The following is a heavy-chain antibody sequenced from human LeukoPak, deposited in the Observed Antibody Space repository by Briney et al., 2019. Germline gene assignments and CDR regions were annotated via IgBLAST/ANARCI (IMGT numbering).Heavy chain of an antibody. CDR3: ARATGFDY. Sequence: SETLSLTCAVYGGSFSGYYWSWIRQPPGKGLEWIGEINHSGSTNYNPSLKSRVTISVDTSKNQFSLKLSSVTAADTAVYYCARATGFDYWGQGTLVTVSS. V-gene: IGHV4-34*01. CDR2: INHSGST. CDR1: GGSFSGYY. J-gene: IGHJ4*02. D-gene: IGHD4-17*01.